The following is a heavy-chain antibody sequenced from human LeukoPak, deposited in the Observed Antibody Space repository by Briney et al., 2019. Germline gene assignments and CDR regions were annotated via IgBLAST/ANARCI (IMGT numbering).Heavy chain of an antibody. D-gene: IGHD5-24*01. V-gene: IGHV3-23*01. J-gene: IGHJ3*02. Sequence: PGGSLRLSCAASGFTFSSYSMNWVRQAPGKGLEWVSAISGSGGSTYYADSVKGRFTISRDNSKNTLYLQMNSLRAEDTAVYYCAKDVEMATINAFDIWGQGTMVTVSS. CDR2: ISGSGGST. CDR1: GFTFSSYS. CDR3: AKDVEMATINAFDI.